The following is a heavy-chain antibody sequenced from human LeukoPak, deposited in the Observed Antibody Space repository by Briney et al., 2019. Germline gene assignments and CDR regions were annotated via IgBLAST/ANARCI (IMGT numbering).Heavy chain of an antibody. J-gene: IGHJ4*02. Sequence: GGSLRLSCAASGFTFSSYGMHWVRQAPGKGLEWVAVISYDGSNKYYADSVKGRFTISRDNSKNTLYLQMNSLRVEDTAVYYCAKDRPDYGDYGGFDYWGQGTLVTVSS. CDR1: GFTFSSYG. CDR2: ISYDGSNK. CDR3: AKDRPDYGDYGGFDY. V-gene: IGHV3-30*18. D-gene: IGHD4-17*01.